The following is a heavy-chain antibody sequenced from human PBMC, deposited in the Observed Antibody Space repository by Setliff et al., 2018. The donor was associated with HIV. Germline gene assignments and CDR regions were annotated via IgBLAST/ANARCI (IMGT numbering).Heavy chain of an antibody. CDR2: FDPEDGET. Sequence: ASVKVSCKASGYTFNNYAMNWVRQAPGKGLEWMANFDPEDGETFYAQKFQGRLTMTEDTSTDTAYMELSSLRSDDTAMYYCATDPGYSSTWYSESFQHWGQGTVVTVPQ. CDR1: GYTFNNYA. D-gene: IGHD6-13*01. V-gene: IGHV1-24*01. CDR3: ATDPGYSSTWYSESFQH. J-gene: IGHJ1*01.